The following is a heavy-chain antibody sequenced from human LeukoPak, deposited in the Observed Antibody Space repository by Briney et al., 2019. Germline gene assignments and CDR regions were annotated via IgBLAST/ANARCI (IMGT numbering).Heavy chain of an antibody. CDR1: GLTFSIYW. Sequence: GGSLRLSCAASGLTFSIYWMSWVRQAPGKGLEWVSYISHSSDAIYYPDSVKGRFTISRDNAKNSLYLQMNSLRDEDTAVYYCARASPSGYDYWGQGTLVTVSS. CDR2: ISHSSDAI. D-gene: IGHD3-22*01. J-gene: IGHJ4*02. V-gene: IGHV3-48*02. CDR3: ARASPSGYDY.